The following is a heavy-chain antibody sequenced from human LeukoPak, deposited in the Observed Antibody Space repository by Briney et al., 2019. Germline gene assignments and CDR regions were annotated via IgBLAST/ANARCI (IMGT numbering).Heavy chain of an antibody. CDR1: GGTFSSYA. Sequence: RASVKVSCKASGGTFSSYAISWVRQAPGQGLEWMGGIIPIFGTASYAQKFQGRVTMTRDTSTSTVYMELSSLRSEDTAVYYCARDGEMATIPVDYWGQGTLVTVSS. J-gene: IGHJ4*02. V-gene: IGHV1-69*05. CDR2: IIPIFGTA. CDR3: ARDGEMATIPVDY. D-gene: IGHD5-24*01.